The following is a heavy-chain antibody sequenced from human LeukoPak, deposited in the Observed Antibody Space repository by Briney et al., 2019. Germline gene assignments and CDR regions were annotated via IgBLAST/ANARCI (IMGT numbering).Heavy chain of an antibody. CDR3: VKSEVMIPDCH. D-gene: IGHD2-21*02. J-gene: IGHJ4*02. CDR2: INYDGSEK. V-gene: IGHV3-7*01. CDR1: GFVFKNYR. Sequence: GGSLRLSCAASGFVFKNYRMSWVRQAPGKGLEWLANINYDGSEKYHVDSVKGRFTISRDNAKNSLYLQMNSLRVEDTAVYYCVKSEVMIPDCHWGQGTPVTVSS.